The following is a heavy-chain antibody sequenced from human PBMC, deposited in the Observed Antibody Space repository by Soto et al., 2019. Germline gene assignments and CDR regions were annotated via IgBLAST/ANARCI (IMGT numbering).Heavy chain of an antibody. CDR2: IYYSGST. V-gene: IGHV4-39*01. Sequence: KPSETLSLTCTVSGGSISSSSYYWGWIRQPPGKGLEWIGSIYYSGSTYYNPSLKSRVTISVDTSKNQFSLKLSSVTAADTAVYYCASKDIVVVVGTFDIWGQGTMVTVSS. CDR1: GGSISSSSYY. D-gene: IGHD2-15*01. CDR3: ASKDIVVVVGTFDI. J-gene: IGHJ3*02.